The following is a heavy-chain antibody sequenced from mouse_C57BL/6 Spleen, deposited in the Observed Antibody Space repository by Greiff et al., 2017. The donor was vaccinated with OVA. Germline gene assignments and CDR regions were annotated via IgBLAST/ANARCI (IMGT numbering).Heavy chain of an antibody. CDR1: GYTFTSYW. Sequence: QVQLQQPGAELVKPGASVKMSCKASGYTFTSYWITWVKQRPGQGLEWIGDIYPGSGSTNYNEKFKSKATLTVDTSSSTAYMQLSSLTSEDSAVYYCARVGGGYSAPSTLGVWGTGTTVTVSS. D-gene: IGHD2-3*01. J-gene: IGHJ1*03. V-gene: IGHV1-55*01. CDR2: IYPGSGST. CDR3: ARVGGGYSAPSTLGV.